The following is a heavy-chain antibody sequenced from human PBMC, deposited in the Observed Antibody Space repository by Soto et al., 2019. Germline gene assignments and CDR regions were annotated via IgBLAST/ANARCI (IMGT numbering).Heavy chain of an antibody. J-gene: IGHJ4*02. CDR3: ARADYSNHVY. V-gene: IGHV4-31*03. CDR1: GASISSGSYY. D-gene: IGHD4-4*01. Sequence: QVQLQESGPGLVKPSQTLSLTCTVSGASISSGSYYWSWIRQLPGKGLEWIGYISNSGSTYYNPSLKSRVTISVDTSKNQFSLRVSSVTAADTAVYYCARADYSNHVYWGQGTLVTVSS. CDR2: ISNSGST.